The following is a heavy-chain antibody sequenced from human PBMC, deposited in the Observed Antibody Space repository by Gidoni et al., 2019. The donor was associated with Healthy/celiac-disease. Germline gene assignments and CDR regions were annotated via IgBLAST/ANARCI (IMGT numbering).Heavy chain of an antibody. J-gene: IGHJ4*02. CDR1: GGSISSSY. Sequence: VQLQESGPGLVKPSETLSLTCTVPGGSISSSYWNWIRQPPGKGLEWIGYIYYSGSTNYNPSLKSRVTISVDTSKNQFSLKLSAVTAADTAVYYCAREAGSFDYWGQGTLVTVSS. CDR3: AREAGSFDY. CDR2: IYYSGST. D-gene: IGHD6-13*01. V-gene: IGHV4-59*01.